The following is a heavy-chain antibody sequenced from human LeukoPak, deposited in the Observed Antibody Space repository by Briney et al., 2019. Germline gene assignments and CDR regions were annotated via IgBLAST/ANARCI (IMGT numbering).Heavy chain of an antibody. CDR1: GFNFGSDA. D-gene: IGHD6-13*01. CDR2: ISYDGSNK. V-gene: IGHV3-30*19. J-gene: IGHJ4*02. Sequence: RSGGSLRLSCTASGFNFGSDAMHWVRQAPGKGLEWVAVISYDGSNKYYADSVKGRFTISRDNSKNTLYLQMNSLRAEDTAVYYCARGGKQQLAYYFDYWGQGTLVTVSS. CDR3: ARGGKQQLAYYFDY.